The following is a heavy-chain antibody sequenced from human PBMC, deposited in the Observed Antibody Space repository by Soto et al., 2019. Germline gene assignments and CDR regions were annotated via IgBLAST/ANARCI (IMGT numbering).Heavy chain of an antibody. D-gene: IGHD6-19*01. CDR2: IIPNFGTG. CDR3: ARGYNPRYSSGCYVPYHYYYYGMDV. Sequence: ASVKVSCKASGGTFSSYAISWVRQAPGEGLEWMGGIIPNFGTGNYAQKFQGRVTITADESTSTAYRELSSLRSEDTAVYYCARGYNPRYSSGCYVPYHYYYYGMDVWG. CDR1: GGTFSSYA. J-gene: IGHJ6*02. V-gene: IGHV1-69*13.